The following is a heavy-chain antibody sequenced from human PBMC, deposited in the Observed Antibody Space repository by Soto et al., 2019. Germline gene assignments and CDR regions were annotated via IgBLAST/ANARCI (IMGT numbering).Heavy chain of an antibody. D-gene: IGHD3-10*01. J-gene: IGHJ4*02. Sequence: SETLSLTCAVSGGSISSSNWWSWVRQPPGKGLEWIGEIYHSGSTNYNPSLKSRVTISVDTSKNQFSLKLSSVTAADTAVYYCAREYYGSGNGEIGYWGQGTLVTVSS. CDR2: IYHSGST. V-gene: IGHV4-4*02. CDR3: AREYYGSGNGEIGY. CDR1: GGSISSSNW.